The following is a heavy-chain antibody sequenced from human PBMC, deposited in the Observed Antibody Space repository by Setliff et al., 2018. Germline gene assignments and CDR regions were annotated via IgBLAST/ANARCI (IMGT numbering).Heavy chain of an antibody. D-gene: IGHD3-9*01. CDR1: GGSISDYY. J-gene: IGHJ4*02. CDR3: ARDSHPLRYFL. V-gene: IGHV4-59*12. CDR2: ISYSGNS. Sequence: PSETLSLTCTVSGGSISDYYWSWIRQAPGKGLEWIGYISYSGNSNYNPSLKSRVTISLDTSKSQLSLTLTSVTAADTAVYYCARDSHPLRYFLWGQGTLVTVSS.